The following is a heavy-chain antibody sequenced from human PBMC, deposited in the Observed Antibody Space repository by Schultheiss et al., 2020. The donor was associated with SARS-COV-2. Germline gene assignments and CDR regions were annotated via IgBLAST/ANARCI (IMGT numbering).Heavy chain of an antibody. J-gene: IGHJ3*02. CDR1: GYTFTSYG. Sequence: ASVKVSCKTSGYTFTSYGISWVRQAPGQGLEWMGWISAYNGNTNYAQKLQGRVTMTTDTSTSTAYMELRSLRSDDTAVYYCARDLEMATIMDAFDIWGQGTMVTVSS. V-gene: IGHV1-18*01. CDR3: ARDLEMATIMDAFDI. CDR2: ISAYNGNT. D-gene: IGHD5-24*01.